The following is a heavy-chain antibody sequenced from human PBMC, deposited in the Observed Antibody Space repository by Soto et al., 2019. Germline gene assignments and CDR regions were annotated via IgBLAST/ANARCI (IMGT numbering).Heavy chain of an antibody. J-gene: IGHJ4*02. D-gene: IGHD2-15*01. Sequence: GGSLRLSCAASGFTFSSYAMSWVRQAPGKGLEWVSAISGSGGSTYYADSVKGRFTISRDNSKNTLYLQMNSLRAEDTAVYYCAKDLLPYCSGGSCYSGSRWGQGTLVTVSS. CDR2: ISGSGGST. V-gene: IGHV3-23*01. CDR1: GFTFSSYA. CDR3: AKDLLPYCSGGSCYSGSR.